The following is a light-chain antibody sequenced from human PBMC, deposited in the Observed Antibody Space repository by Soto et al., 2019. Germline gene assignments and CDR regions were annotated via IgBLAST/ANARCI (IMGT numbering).Light chain of an antibody. CDR1: QDIRND. J-gene: IGKJ1*01. CDR3: LQDYNYPWT. Sequence: AIQMTQSPSSLSASVGDRVTITCRASQDIRNDLGWYQEKPRQAPKLLIYAASNLQSRVPSRFSGSGSGTDFTLTISSMQPEDFATYYCLQDYNYPWTFGQGTKVEV. CDR2: AAS. V-gene: IGKV1-6*01.